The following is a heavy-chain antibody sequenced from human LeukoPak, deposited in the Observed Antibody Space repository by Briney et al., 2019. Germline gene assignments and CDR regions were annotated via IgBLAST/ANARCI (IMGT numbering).Heavy chain of an antibody. J-gene: IGHJ3*02. CDR2: XXXYNRTT. CDR3: ARFCSSTSCYGGSDAFDI. CDR1: GXTFTSYG. Sequence: SGXTFTSYGISWVRQAPGQGVEXXXXXXXYNRTTNSAQKLQATVTMTTDTSTSTAYMELRSLRSDDTAVYYCARFCSSTSCYGGSDAFDIWGQGTMVTVSS. D-gene: IGHD2-2*01. V-gene: IGHV1-18*04.